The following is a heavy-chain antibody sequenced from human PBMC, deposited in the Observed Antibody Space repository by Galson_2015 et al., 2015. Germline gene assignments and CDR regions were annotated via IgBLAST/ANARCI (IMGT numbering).Heavy chain of an antibody. CDR1: GGSISSYY. CDR3: ARSDIAVAGEFDY. D-gene: IGHD6-19*01. J-gene: IGHJ4*02. CDR2: IYYSGST. V-gene: IGHV4-59*01. Sequence: ETLSLTCTVSGGSISSYYWSWIRQPPGKGLEWIGYIYYSGSTNYNPSLKSRVTISVDTSKNQFSLKLSSVTAADTAVYYCARSDIAVAGEFDYWGQGTLVTVSS.